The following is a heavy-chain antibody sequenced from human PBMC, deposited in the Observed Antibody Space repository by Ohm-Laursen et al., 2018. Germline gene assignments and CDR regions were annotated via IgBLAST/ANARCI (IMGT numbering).Heavy chain of an antibody. J-gene: IGHJ4*02. CDR3: ARGTRGPDY. CDR2: ISGSGDST. V-gene: IGHV3-23*01. D-gene: IGHD5-12*01. Sequence: SLRLSCSASGFTFSNYAMSWVRQAPGKGLEWVSTISGSGDSTYYADSVKGRFTISRDNAKKSLYLQMNSLRAEDTAVYYCARGTRGPDYWGQGTLVTVSS. CDR1: GFTFSNYA.